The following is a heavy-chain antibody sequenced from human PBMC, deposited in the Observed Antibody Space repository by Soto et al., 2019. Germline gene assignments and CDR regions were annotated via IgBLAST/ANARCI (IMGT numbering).Heavy chain of an antibody. CDR3: ANPTDFYYYAMDV. V-gene: IGHV1-18*01. CDR1: GYTFTSFG. CDR2: ISGYNGNT. J-gene: IGHJ6*02. Sequence: ASVKVSCKASGYTFTSFGINWVRQAPGQGLEWMGWISGYNGNTNYAQNLQDRVTMTRDTSTSTAYMELRSLRSDDTAVYYCANPTDFYYYAMDVWGQGTTVTVSS.